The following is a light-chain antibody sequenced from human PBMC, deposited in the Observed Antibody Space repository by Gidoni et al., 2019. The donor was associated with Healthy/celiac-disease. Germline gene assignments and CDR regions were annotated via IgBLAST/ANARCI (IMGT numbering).Light chain of an antibody. Sequence: EIVLTQSPATLSLSPGERATLSCRASQSVSSYLAWYQQKPGQAPRLLIYDASNRATGIPARFSGSGSGTDSTLTISSLEPEDFAVYYCQQRSNWVLTFGGGTKVEIK. CDR3: QQRSNWVLT. CDR2: DAS. CDR1: QSVSSY. J-gene: IGKJ4*01. V-gene: IGKV3-11*01.